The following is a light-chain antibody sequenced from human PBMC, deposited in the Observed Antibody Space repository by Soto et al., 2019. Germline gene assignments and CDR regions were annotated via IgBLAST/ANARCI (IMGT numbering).Light chain of an antibody. V-gene: IGKV1-39*01. Sequence: DIQMTQSPSSLSASVGDRVTITCRASQSISSYLNWYQQKPGKAPKLLIYAASSLQSGVPSRFSGGGSGTDFPLTISSLQPEDFATYYCQQSYSTPPLTFGGGTKVEIK. J-gene: IGKJ4*01. CDR1: QSISSY. CDR3: QQSYSTPPLT. CDR2: AAS.